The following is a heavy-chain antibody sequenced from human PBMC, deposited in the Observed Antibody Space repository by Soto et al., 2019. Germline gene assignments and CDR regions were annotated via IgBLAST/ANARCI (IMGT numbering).Heavy chain of an antibody. D-gene: IGHD6-13*01. J-gene: IGHJ6*02. Sequence: QVQLVESGGGVVQPGRSLRLSCAASGFTFSSYGMHWVRQAPGKGLEWVAVIWYDGSNKYYADSVKGRFTISRDNSKNTLYLQMNSLRAEDTAVYYCARDLGSSWRYYYYGMDVWGQGTTVTVSS. V-gene: IGHV3-33*01. CDR1: GFTFSSYG. CDR2: IWYDGSNK. CDR3: ARDLGSSWRYYYYGMDV.